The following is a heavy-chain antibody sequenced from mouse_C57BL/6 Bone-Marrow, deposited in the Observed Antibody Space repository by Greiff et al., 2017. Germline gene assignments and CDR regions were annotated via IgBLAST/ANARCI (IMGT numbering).Heavy chain of an antibody. D-gene: IGHD2-5*01. CDR2: ISDGGSYT. Sequence: DVMLVESGGGLVKPGGSLKLSCAASGFTFSSYAMSWVRQTPEKRLEWVATISDGGSYTYYPDNVKGRFTISRDNAKNNLYLQMSHLKSEDTAMYYCARDLNSKYFDYWGQGTTLTVSS. J-gene: IGHJ2*01. CDR1: GFTFSSYA. CDR3: ARDLNSKYFDY. V-gene: IGHV5-4*01.